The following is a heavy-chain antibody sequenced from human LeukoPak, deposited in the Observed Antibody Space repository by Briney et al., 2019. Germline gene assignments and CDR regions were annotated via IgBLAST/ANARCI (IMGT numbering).Heavy chain of an antibody. J-gene: IGHJ3*02. CDR2: IYYSGST. CDR3: ARSIAARPLPPDAFDI. Sequence: PSETLSLTCTVSGGSISSYYWSWIRQPPGKGLEWIGYIYYSGSTNYNPSLKSRVTISVDTSKNQFSLKLSSVTAADTAVYYCARSIAARPLPPDAFDIWGQGTMVTVSS. D-gene: IGHD6-6*01. V-gene: IGHV4-59*01. CDR1: GGSISSYY.